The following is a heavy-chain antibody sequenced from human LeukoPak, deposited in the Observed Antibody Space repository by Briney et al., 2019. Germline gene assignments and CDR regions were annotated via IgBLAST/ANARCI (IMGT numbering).Heavy chain of an antibody. V-gene: IGHV5-51*01. CDR2: IFPDDSEV. CDR3: ARLTGYRAVNYYYYYGMDV. J-gene: IGHJ6*02. Sequence: PGESLKISCKGSEYSFTSNWIGWVRQMPGKGLECIGMIFPDDSEVRYSPSFQGHITISADKSISTAYLQWSSLKASDTAMYYCARLTGYRAVNYYYYYGMDVWGQGTTVTVSS. D-gene: IGHD6-13*01. CDR1: EYSFTSNW.